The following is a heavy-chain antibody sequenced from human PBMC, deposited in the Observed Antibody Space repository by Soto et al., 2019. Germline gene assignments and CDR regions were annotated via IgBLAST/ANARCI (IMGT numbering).Heavy chain of an antibody. Sequence: QVQLQESGPGLVKPSGTLSLSCAVSGGSISSSHWWTWVRQPPGKGLEWIGEICHSGSTNYNPSLKSRVTISVDTSRNQFSLNLSSVTAADTAVYYGASSGGGEDYWGQGILVTVSS. J-gene: IGHJ4*02. D-gene: IGHD3-16*01. V-gene: IGHV4-4*02. CDR1: GGSISSSHW. CDR2: ICHSGST. CDR3: ASSGGGEDY.